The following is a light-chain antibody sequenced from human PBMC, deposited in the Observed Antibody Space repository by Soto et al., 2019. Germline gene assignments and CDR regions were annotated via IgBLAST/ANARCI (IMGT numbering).Light chain of an antibody. CDR2: RNS. V-gene: IGLV1-40*01. CDR3: AVWDDSLSGMV. J-gene: IGLJ2*01. Sequence: QSVLTQSPSVSGAPGQRVTISCTGSSSNIGAHYDVHWYQQLPGTAPKLLIYRNSNRPSGVPDRFSGAKSGTSASLAITGLQAEDEADYYCAVWDDSLSGMVFGGGTKVTVL. CDR1: SSNIGAHYD.